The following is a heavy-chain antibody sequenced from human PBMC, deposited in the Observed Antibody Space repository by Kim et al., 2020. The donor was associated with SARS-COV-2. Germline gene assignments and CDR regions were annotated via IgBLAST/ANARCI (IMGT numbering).Heavy chain of an antibody. D-gene: IGHD3-16*01. CDR3: VKDRGAIRRDFDY. CDR2: INHHGDST. CDR1: GFTFGFFA. V-gene: IGHV3-64D*06. Sequence: GGSLRLSCSASGFTFGFFALHWVRQTPGKGLEYVSAINHHGDSTYYADSVKGRFTISRDNSKNTLYLHMSSLKTEDTAVYYCVKDRGAIRRDFDYWGQGTLVTVSS. J-gene: IGHJ4*02.